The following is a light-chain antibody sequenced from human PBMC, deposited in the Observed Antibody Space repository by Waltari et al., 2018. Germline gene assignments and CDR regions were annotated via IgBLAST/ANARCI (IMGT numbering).Light chain of an antibody. CDR1: SSDVGGYDY. J-gene: IGLJ2*01. Sequence: QSALTQPRSVSGSPGQSVTISCTGPSSDVGGYDYVLWYQHHPGKAPKLMICDVTKRPSGVPDRFSGSKSGNTASLTISGLQAEDEADYYCCSYAGSYTHVVFGGGTKLTVL. CDR2: DVT. CDR3: CSYAGSYTHVV. V-gene: IGLV2-11*01.